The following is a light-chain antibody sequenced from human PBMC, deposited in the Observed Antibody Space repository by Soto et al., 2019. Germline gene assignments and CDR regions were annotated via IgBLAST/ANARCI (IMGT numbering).Light chain of an antibody. CDR3: CLSADTGTVL. Sequence: QSALTQPASVSGSPGQSITISCTGTSSDVGSYNLVSWYQQHPGEAPKVMIYEGSKRPSGVSNRFSGSKSGNTAALTISGLQAEDEADYYCCLSADTGTVLFGGGTKLTV. CDR2: EGS. V-gene: IGLV2-23*01. CDR1: SSDVGSYNL. J-gene: IGLJ2*01.